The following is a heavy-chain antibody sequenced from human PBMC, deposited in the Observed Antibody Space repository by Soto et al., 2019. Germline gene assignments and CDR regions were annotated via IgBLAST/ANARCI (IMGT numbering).Heavy chain of an antibody. CDR1: GFTFRDDG. V-gene: IGHV3-30*18. D-gene: IGHD3-3*01. J-gene: IGHJ4*02. CDR2: TSHERSNK. Sequence: GARRLSCAASGFTFRDDGMHWVRQAPRKGPEWVGVTSHERSNKHHADSVQGRFTISRDNARKMVSLLMNSLRAEDTAIYYSAKTITTSGVSSRGRGALPDSWGQGTLVTVSS. CDR3: AKTITTSGVSSRGRGALPDS.